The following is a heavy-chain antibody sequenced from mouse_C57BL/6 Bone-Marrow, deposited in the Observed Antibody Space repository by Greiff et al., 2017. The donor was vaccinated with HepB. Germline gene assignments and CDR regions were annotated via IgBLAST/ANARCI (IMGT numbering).Heavy chain of an antibody. D-gene: IGHD6-1*01. CDR3: ARSKSAFGY. Sequence: EVQLQQSGPELVKPGASVKISCKASGYTFTDYYMNWVKQSHGKSLEWIGDINPNNGGTSYNQKFKGKATLAVDKSSSTAYMQLRSLTSEDSAVYYCARSKSAFGYWGQGTTLTVSS. V-gene: IGHV1-26*01. CDR1: GYTFTDYY. CDR2: INPNNGGT. J-gene: IGHJ2*01.